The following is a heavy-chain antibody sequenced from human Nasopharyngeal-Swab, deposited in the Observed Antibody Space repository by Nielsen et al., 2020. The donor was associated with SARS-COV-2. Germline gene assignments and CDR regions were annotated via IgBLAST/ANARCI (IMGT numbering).Heavy chain of an antibody. CDR3: AKRDDYYESSGLGD. D-gene: IGHD3-22*01. J-gene: IGHJ4*02. Sequence: GESLKISCAASGFTFSSYAMSWVRQAPGKGLEWVSVISGSGGSTYYADSVKGRFTISRDNSKNTLYLQMNSLRAKDTAVYYCAKRDDYYESSGLGDWGQGTLVTVSS. CDR2: ISGSGGST. CDR1: GFTFSSYA. V-gene: IGHV3-23*01.